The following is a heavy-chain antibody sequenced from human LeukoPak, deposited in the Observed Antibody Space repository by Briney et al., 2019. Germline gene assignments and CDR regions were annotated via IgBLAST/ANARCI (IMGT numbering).Heavy chain of an antibody. CDR3: AGHLHKTGMDV. J-gene: IGHJ6*02. V-gene: IGHV4-59*08. CDR1: GGSISSYY. CDR2: IYYSGST. Sequence: PSETLSLTCTFYGGSISSYYWSWIRQPPGKGLEWIGYIYYSGSTNYNPSLKSRVTISVDTSKNQFSLKLSSVTAAGTAVYYCAGHLHKTGMDVWGQGTTVTVSS.